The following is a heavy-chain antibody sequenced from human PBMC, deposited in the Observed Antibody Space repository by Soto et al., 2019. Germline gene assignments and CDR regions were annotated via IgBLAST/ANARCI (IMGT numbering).Heavy chain of an antibody. CDR1: GDSVSSNSAA. V-gene: IGHV6-1*01. J-gene: IGHJ6*02. Sequence: SQTLSLTCAISGDSVSSNSAAWNWIRQSPSRGLEWPGRTYYRSKWYNGYAVSVKSRITINPDTSKNQFSLQLNSVTPEDTAVYYCARGNKLWGGYGMDVWGQGTTVTVSS. CDR2: TYYRSKWYN. CDR3: ARGNKLWGGYGMDV. D-gene: IGHD3-3*01.